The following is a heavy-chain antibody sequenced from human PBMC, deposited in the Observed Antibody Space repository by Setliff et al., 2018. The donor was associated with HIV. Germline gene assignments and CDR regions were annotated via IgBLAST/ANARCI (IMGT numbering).Heavy chain of an antibody. CDR1: AFSFNNYY. J-gene: IGHJ4*02. CDR2: IQQHGSEI. Sequence: GESLKISCIASAFSFNNYYMTWVRQCPGKGLEWVANIQQHGSEIHYVASVEGRFTISRDNAKNSLYLQMNSLRAEDTAVYYCANMQWASNAWYSFDYWGQGALVTVSS. V-gene: IGHV3-7*05. CDR3: ANMQWASNAWYSFDY. D-gene: IGHD6-19*01.